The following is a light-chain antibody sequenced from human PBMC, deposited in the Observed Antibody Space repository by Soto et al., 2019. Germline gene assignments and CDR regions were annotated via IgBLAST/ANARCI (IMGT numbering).Light chain of an antibody. CDR1: KSFLYSSNNKNY. CDR2: WAS. V-gene: IGKV4-1*01. Sequence: EIVMPQSPDSLAVSLGEGATINCNSSKSFLYSSNNKNYLAWYQQKPGKPPKLLIYWASTRESGVPDRFSGSGSGTDFTLTISSLQAEDVAVYYCQQYYTTPWTFGQGTKVEIK. J-gene: IGKJ1*01. CDR3: QQYYTTPWT.